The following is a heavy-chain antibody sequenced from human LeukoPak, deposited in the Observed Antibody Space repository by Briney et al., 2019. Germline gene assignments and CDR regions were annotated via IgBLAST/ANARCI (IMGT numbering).Heavy chain of an antibody. D-gene: IGHD3-3*01. J-gene: IGHJ4*02. CDR1: GGSISSYY. CDR2: IYYSGST. V-gene: IGHV4-59*01. Sequence: SETLSLTCTVSGGSISSYYWSWIRQPPGKGLEWIGYIYYSGSTNYNPSLESRVTISVDTSKNQFSLKLSSVTAADTAVYYCARGGRSITIFGGFDYWGQGTLVTVSS. CDR3: ARGGRSITIFGGFDY.